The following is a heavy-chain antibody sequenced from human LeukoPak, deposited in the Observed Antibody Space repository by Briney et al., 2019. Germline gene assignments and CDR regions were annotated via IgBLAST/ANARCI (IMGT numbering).Heavy chain of an antibody. D-gene: IGHD3-10*01. J-gene: IGHJ4*02. CDR3: ARDTRPDYYGSGSYN. CDR2: IYSGGSI. CDR1: GFTVSSNY. V-gene: IGHV3-66*01. Sequence: GGSLRLSCAASGFTVSSNYMSWVRQAPGKGLEWVSVIYSGGSIYYADSVKGRFTISRDNSKNTLYLQMNSLRAEDTAVYYCARDTRPDYYGSGSYNWGQGTLVTVSS.